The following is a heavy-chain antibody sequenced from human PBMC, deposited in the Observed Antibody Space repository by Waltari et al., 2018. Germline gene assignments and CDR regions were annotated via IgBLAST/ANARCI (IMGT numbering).Heavy chain of an antibody. Sequence: EVRLVDSGGGLVKPGGSLGLSCAPSGFPLGRYWMHWVRQAPGKGRVWVSRVTIDGSSTTYADSVKGRFTISRDNARNTLYLQMNSLRAEDTAVYYCARDGHGTVDFDLWGQGTVVTVSS. CDR1: GFPLGRYW. CDR3: ARDGHGTVDFDL. V-gene: IGHV3-74*01. CDR2: VTIDGSST. J-gene: IGHJ4*02.